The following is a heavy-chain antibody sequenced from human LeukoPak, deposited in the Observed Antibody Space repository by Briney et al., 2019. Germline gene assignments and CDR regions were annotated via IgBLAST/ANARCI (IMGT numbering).Heavy chain of an antibody. CDR3: AKGGTMTKKGYFDY. CDR2: ISGSGAGT. J-gene: IGHJ4*02. V-gene: IGHV3-23*01. CDR1: RFTFSSYA. D-gene: IGHD2-15*01. Sequence: PGGSLRLSCAASRFTFSSYAMIWVRQAPGKGLEWASGISGSGAGTYYADSVKGRFTISRDNSKNTLHLQMNSLRAEDTAVYYCAKGGTMTKKGYFDYWGQGTLVTVSS.